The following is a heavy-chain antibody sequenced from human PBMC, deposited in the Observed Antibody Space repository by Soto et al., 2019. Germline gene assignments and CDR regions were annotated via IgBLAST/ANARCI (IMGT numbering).Heavy chain of an antibody. Sequence: EVQLVESGGGLVKPGGSLRLSCAASGFTLSSYSMNWVRQAPGKGLEWVSSISSSSSYIYYADSVKGRFTISRDNAKNSLYLQMNSLRAEDTAVYYCARDRLTGNYYYGMDVWGQGTTVTVSS. D-gene: IGHD7-27*01. CDR1: GFTLSSYS. CDR2: ISSSSSYI. CDR3: ARDRLTGNYYYGMDV. V-gene: IGHV3-21*01. J-gene: IGHJ6*02.